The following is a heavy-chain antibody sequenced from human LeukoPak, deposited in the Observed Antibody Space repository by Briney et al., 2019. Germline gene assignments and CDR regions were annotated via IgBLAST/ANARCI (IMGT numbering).Heavy chain of an antibody. CDR3: ARDSDTGGYDFG. CDR1: GFTFSNAW. J-gene: IGHJ4*02. CDR2: IKQDESEK. V-gene: IGHV3-7*01. D-gene: IGHD5-12*01. Sequence: GSLRLSCAASGFTFSNAWMSWVRQAPGKGLEWVANIKQDESEKYYVDSVRGRFTISRDNAKNSLYLQMNSLRAEDTAVYYCARDSDTGGYDFGWGQGTLVTVSS.